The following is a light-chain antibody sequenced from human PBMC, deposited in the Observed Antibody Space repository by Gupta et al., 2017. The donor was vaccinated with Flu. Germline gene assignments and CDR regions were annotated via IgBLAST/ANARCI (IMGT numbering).Light chain of an antibody. V-gene: IGKV2-30*01. CDR3: MQGAHWPLT. CDR1: HSLVYSDGHNY. Sequence: DVVMTQSPLSLPVTLGQPASISCKSSHSLVYSDGHNYVNWFQQRPGQSPRRLIYRVSNRDSGVPDRFSGSGSGTDFTLIISRVEAEDVGVYYCMQGAHWPLTFGGGTKVEIK. CDR2: RVS. J-gene: IGKJ4*01.